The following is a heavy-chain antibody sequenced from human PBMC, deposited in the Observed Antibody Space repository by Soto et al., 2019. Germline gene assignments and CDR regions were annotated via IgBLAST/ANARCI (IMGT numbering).Heavy chain of an antibody. Sequence: SETLSLTCTVSGGSISSYYWRWIRQPPGKGLEWIGYIYYSGSTNYNPSLKSRVTISVDTSKNQFSLKLSSVTAADTAVYYCARDGLVPAAINYGMDVWGQGTTVTAP. CDR2: IYYSGST. J-gene: IGHJ6*02. CDR3: ARDGLVPAAINYGMDV. CDR1: GGSISSYY. D-gene: IGHD2-2*01. V-gene: IGHV4-59*01.